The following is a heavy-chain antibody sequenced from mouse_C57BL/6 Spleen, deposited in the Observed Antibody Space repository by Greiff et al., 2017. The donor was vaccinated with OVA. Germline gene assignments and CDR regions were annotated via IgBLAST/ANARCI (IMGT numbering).Heavy chain of an antibody. V-gene: IGHV1-42*01. CDR3: ARNGYFDY. Sequence: EVQLQQSGPELVKPGASVKISCKASGYSFTGYYMNWVKQSPEKILEWIGEINPNTGGTTYNQKFKAKATLTVDKSSSTAYMQLKSLKSEDSAVYYCARNGYFDYWGQGTTLTVSS. J-gene: IGHJ2*01. CDR1: GYSFTGYY. CDR2: INPNTGGT.